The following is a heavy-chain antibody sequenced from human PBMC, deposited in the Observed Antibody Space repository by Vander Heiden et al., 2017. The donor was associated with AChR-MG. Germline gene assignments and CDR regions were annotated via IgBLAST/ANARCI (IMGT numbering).Heavy chain of an antibody. CDR3: ARGPVRYSYGYGAY. CDR2: ISSSGSTI. J-gene: IGHJ4*02. D-gene: IGHD5-18*01. Sequence: EVQLVESGGGLVQPGGSLRLSCAASGFTFSSYEMNWVRQAPGKGLEWVSYISSSGSTIYYADSVKGRFTISRDNAKNSLYLQMNSLRAEDTAVYYCARGPVRYSYGYGAYWGQGTLVTVSS. V-gene: IGHV3-48*03. CDR1: GFTFSSYE.